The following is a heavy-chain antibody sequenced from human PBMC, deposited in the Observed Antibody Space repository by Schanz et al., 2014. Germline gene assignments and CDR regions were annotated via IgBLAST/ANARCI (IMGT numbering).Heavy chain of an antibody. J-gene: IGHJ4*02. V-gene: IGHV1-69*04. CDR3: ARDQSPYTNSSDVRYFDY. Sequence: QVQLVQSGAEVKKPGPSVKVSCKSSGGTFSSYAISWVRQARGQGLEWVGRIIPVLNIATYAQRFQGRLTMTTDTSTSTAYMELRSLRSDDTAVYYCARDQSPYTNSSDVRYFDYWGQGSLVTVSS. D-gene: IGHD6-6*01. CDR2: IIPVLNIA. CDR1: GGTFSSYA.